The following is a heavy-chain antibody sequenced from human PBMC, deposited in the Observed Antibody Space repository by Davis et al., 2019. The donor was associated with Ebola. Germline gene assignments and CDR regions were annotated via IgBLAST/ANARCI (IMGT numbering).Heavy chain of an antibody. CDR2: ISAYNGNT. CDR3: ATSIAARPDAFDI. J-gene: IGHJ3*02. CDR1: GYTFTSYG. D-gene: IGHD6-6*01. Sequence: ASVQVSCKASGYTFTSYGISWVRQAPGQGLEWMGWISAYNGNTNYAQKLQGRVTMTTDTSTSTAYMELRSLRSDDTAVYYCATSIAARPDAFDIWGQGTMVTVSS. V-gene: IGHV1-18*01.